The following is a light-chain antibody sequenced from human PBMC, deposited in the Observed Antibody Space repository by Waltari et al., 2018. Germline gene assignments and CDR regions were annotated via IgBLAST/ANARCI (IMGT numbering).Light chain of an antibody. Sequence: DIVMTQSPDSLAVSLGERATINCKSSQSLLYSSNNKNSLAWYQQKPGQPPKLLIYWASTRESGVPDRFSGSGSGTDFTLTITSLQAEDVAVYYCQQYYGAPYTFGQGTKLEIK. CDR2: WAS. J-gene: IGKJ2*01. CDR1: QSLLYSSNNKNS. CDR3: QQYYGAPYT. V-gene: IGKV4-1*01.